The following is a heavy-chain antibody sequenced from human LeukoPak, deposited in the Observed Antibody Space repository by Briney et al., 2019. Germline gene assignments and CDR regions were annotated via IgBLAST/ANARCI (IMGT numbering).Heavy chain of an antibody. CDR2: INPNSGGT. V-gene: IGHV1-2*02. J-gene: IGHJ4*02. Sequence: GASVKVSCKASGYTFTSYGISWLRQAPGQGLEWMGWINPNSGGTNYAQKFQGRVTMTRDTSISTAYMELSRLRSDDTAVYYCARDSSYYGSGSYYNELPYDYWGQGTLVTVSS. CDR1: GYTFTSYG. D-gene: IGHD3-10*01. CDR3: ARDSSYYGSGSYYNELPYDY.